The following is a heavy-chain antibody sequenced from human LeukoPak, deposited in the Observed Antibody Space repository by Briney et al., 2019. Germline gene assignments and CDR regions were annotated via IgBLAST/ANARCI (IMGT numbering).Heavy chain of an antibody. J-gene: IGHJ5*02. CDR1: GYTFTGYN. D-gene: IGHD6-13*01. CDR3: ARAAYSSSWYIWFDP. CDR2: INPNSGGT. V-gene: IGHV1-2*02. Sequence: ASLKVSCKASGYTFTGYNTHSVRHTPRQRLERMGWINPNSGGTNYAQKFQGRVTMTRDTSISTAYMELSRLRSDDTAVYYCARAAYSSSWYIWFDPWGQGTLVTVSS.